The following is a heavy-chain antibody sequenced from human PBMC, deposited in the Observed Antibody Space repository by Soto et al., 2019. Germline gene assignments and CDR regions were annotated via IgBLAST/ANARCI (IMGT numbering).Heavy chain of an antibody. D-gene: IGHD2-15*01. J-gene: IGHJ6*02. CDR3: AKAQSYCSGGSCYWYYYYYGMDV. V-gene: IGHV3-30*18. CDR1: GFTFSSYG. Sequence: GALRLSCAASGFTFSSYGMHWVRQAPGKGLEWVAVISYDGSNKYYADSVKGRFTISRDNSKNTLYLQMNSLRAEDTAVYYCAKAQSYCSGGSCYWYYYYYGMDVWGQGTTVTVSS. CDR2: ISYDGSNK.